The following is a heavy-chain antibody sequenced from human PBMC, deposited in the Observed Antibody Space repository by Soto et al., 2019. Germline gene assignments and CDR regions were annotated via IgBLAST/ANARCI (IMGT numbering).Heavy chain of an antibody. CDR2: ISYRGST. CDR3: ASSGIVGSEVNSCFDL. J-gene: IGHJ5*02. CDR1: AGSITPSY. Sequence: SETLSLACTVHAGSITPSYWSWVRQPLGKALEWIGYISYRGSTNYNPSLKSRLTISIDTSKSQISLKLTSMTTADTAAYYCASSGIVGSEVNSCFDLRGQGTLVTLFS. D-gene: IGHD3-22*01. V-gene: IGHV4-59*01.